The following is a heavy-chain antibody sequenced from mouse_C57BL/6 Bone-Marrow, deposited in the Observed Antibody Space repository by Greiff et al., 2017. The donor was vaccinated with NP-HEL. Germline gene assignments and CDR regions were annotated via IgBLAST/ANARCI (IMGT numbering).Heavy chain of an antibody. Sequence: EVKLVESGGGLVKPGGSLKLSCAASGFTFSDYGMHWVRQAPEKGLEWVAYISSGSSTIYYADTVKGRFTISRDNAKNTLFLQMTSLRSEDTAMDYCAKSSPYYAMDYWGQGTSVTVSA. CDR2: ISSGSSTI. D-gene: IGHD1-1*01. CDR3: AKSSPYYAMDY. CDR1: GFTFSDYG. J-gene: IGHJ4*01. V-gene: IGHV5-17*01.